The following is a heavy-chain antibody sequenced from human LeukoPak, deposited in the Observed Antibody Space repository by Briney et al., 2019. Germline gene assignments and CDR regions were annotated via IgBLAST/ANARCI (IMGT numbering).Heavy chain of an antibody. CDR3: AIHTGPSGSYSLYYYGMDV. D-gene: IGHD3-10*01. Sequence: PGGSLRLSCAASGFTFSSYAMSWVRQAPGKGLEWVSAISGSGGSTYYADSVKGRFTISRDNSKNTLYLQMNSLRAEDTAVYYCAIHTGPSGSYSLYYYGMDVWGQGTTVTVSS. CDR2: ISGSGGST. V-gene: IGHV3-23*01. J-gene: IGHJ6*02. CDR1: GFTFSSYA.